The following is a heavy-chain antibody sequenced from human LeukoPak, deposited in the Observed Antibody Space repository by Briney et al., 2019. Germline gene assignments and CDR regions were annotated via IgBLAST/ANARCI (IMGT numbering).Heavy chain of an antibody. J-gene: IGHJ4*02. V-gene: IGHV3-64D*09. CDR2: ISSNGGST. D-gene: IGHD3-10*01. CDR1: GFTFSSYA. CDR3: VKDVLLWFGELSPDFDY. Sequence: PGGSLRLSCSASGFTFSSYAMHWVRQAPGKGLEYVSAISSNGGSTYYADSVKGRFTISRDNSKNTLYLQMSSLRAEDTAVYYCVKDVLLWFGELSPDFDYWGQGTLVTVSS.